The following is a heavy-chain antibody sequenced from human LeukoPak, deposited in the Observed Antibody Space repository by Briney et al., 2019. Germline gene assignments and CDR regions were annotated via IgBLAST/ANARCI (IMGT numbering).Heavy chain of an antibody. CDR3: ARVAPPDYVWGSYRYTDY. D-gene: IGHD3-16*02. Sequence: HSGGSLRLSCAASGFTFSSYSMNWVRQAPGKGLEWVSYISSSSSTIYYADSVKGRFTISRDNAKNSLYLQMNSLRAEDTAVYYCARVAPPDYVWGSYRYTDYWGQGTLVTVSS. J-gene: IGHJ4*02. CDR1: GFTFSSYS. CDR2: ISSSSSTI. V-gene: IGHV3-48*04.